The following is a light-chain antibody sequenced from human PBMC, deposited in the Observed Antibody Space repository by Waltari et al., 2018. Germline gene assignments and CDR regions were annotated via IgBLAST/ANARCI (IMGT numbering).Light chain of an antibody. CDR1: QSVSSY. Sequence: EIVLTQSPATLSLSPGERATLSCRASQSVSSYLAWTQHKPGQAPRLLSCDASNRATGIPARFSGSGSGTDFTLTISSLEPEDSAVYYCQHRSDWPKVTFGQGTRLEIK. CDR2: DAS. J-gene: IGKJ5*01. CDR3: QHRSDWPKVT. V-gene: IGKV3-11*01.